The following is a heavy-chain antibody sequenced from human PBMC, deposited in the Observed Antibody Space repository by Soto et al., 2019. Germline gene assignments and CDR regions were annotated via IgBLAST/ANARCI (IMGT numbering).Heavy chain of an antibody. V-gene: IGHV3-7*03. CDR3: AGWGEHDANV. CDR1: GLRFSTYW. J-gene: IGHJ4*02. CDR2: IDPDGRVG. Sequence: EGQLLGSGGGLVQPGGSLRLSCVASGLRFSTYWMNWVRKPPGMGLEWVANIDPDGRVGTYVDSVKGRFTTSRDNAMNSVYLQMNSLRADDTAMYFCAGWGEHDANVWGQGILVTVSA. D-gene: IGHD7-27*01.